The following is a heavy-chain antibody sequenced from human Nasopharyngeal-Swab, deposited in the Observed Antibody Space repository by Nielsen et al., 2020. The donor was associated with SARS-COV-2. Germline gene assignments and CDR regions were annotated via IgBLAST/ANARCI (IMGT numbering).Heavy chain of an antibody. V-gene: IGHV4-59*13. J-gene: IGHJ6*02. D-gene: IGHD5-12*01. CDR3: ARGQDSGYDYDHYYGMDV. Sequence: SETLSLTCTVSGGSISSYYWSWIRQPPGKGLEWIGYIYYSGSTNYNPSLKSRVTISVDTSKNQFSLKLSSVTAADTAVYYCARGQDSGYDYDHYYGMDVWGQGTTVTVSS. CDR2: IYYSGST. CDR1: GGSISSYY.